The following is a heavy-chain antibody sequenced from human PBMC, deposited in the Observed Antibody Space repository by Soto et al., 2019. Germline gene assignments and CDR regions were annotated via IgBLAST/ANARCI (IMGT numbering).Heavy chain of an antibody. CDR2: ISASGAST. V-gene: IGHV3-23*01. CDR1: GFTFSSYG. Sequence: EVQVLESGGGLARPGGSVTLSCATSGFTFSSYGMTWVRQAPGKGLEWVSAISASGASTFYADSLGGRFTISRDNSKNTVYLQMKSRRAGDTATYYCAKTSSASGRDCPGHWGQGTQVTVSS. J-gene: IGHJ4*02. CDR3: AKTSSASGRDCPGH. D-gene: IGHD2-21*02.